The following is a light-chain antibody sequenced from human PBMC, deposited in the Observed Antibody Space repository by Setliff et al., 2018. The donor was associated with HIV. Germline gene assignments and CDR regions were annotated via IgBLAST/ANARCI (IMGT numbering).Light chain of an antibody. CDR1: SSNIGSNT. CDR2: KND. CDR3: AAWDDSLHGSYV. Sequence: QSALAQPPSASGTPGQRVTISCSGSSSNIGSNTVTWYQQLPGTAPKLLIHKNDQRPSGVPDRFSGSKSGTSASLAISGLQSGDEADYYCAAWDDSLHGSYVFGAGTKVTVL. V-gene: IGLV1-44*01. J-gene: IGLJ1*01.